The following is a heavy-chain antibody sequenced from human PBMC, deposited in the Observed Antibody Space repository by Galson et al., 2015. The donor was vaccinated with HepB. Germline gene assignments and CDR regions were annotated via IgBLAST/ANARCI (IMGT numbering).Heavy chain of an antibody. J-gene: IGHJ4*02. CDR2: ISSGGGRR. CDR1: GLTFSAYS. Sequence: SLRLSCAGSGLTFSAYSMNWVRQTPGKGLEWVAFISSGGGRRDYADSVRGRFSISRDDSRDILYLRMNGLRVDDAARYYCARDGSHYDVDYWGQGTLVTVFS. D-gene: IGHD1-26*01. V-gene: IGHV3-30*04. CDR3: ARDGSHYDVDY.